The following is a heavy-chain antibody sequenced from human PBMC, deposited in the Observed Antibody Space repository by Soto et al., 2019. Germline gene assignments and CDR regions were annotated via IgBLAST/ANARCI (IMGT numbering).Heavy chain of an antibody. Sequence: QVQLVQSGAEVKKPGSSVKVSCKASGGTFNSYAIRWVRQAPGQGLEWMGGIIPIFGTANYAQKFQGRVTITADESTSTAYMELSSPRSEDTAVYYCASSKIEYSSSSGSFYYGVDVWGQGTTVTVSS. CDR2: IIPIFGTA. CDR1: GGTFNSYA. D-gene: IGHD6-6*01. CDR3: ASSKIEYSSSSGSFYYGVDV. J-gene: IGHJ6*02. V-gene: IGHV1-69*01.